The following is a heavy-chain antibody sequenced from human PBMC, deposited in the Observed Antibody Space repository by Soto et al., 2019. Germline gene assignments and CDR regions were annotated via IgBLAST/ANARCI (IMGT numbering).Heavy chain of an antibody. CDR1: GDRFTSYW. J-gene: IGHJ4*02. D-gene: IGHD1-20*01. V-gene: IGHV5-51*01. CDR2: INPADSDT. Sequence: DSLTISCKGSGDRFTSYWVGLVRQMPGKGLEWMGIINPADSDTRYGPSFQGQVTISVDKSISTAYLQWSSLKASDTAMYYCTRHLNWNDWTHFDYWGQGTLVTVSS. CDR3: TRHLNWNDWTHFDY.